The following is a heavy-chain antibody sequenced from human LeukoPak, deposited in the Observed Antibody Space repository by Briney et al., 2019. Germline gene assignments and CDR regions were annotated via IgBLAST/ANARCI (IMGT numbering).Heavy chain of an antibody. V-gene: IGHV3-9*01. CDR3: AKEDLNWGSSL. J-gene: IGHJ4*02. CDR2: ISWNSGSI. CDR1: GFTFDDYA. Sequence: GRSLRLSCAASGFTFDDYAMHWVRQAPGKGLEWVSGISWNSGSIGYADSVKGRLTISRDNAKNSLYLQMNSLRAEDTALYYCAKEDLNWGSSLWGQGTLVTVSS. D-gene: IGHD7-27*01.